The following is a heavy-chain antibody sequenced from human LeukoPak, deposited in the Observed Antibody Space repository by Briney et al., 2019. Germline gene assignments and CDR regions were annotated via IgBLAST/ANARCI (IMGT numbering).Heavy chain of an antibody. CDR3: ERHQVDYGDYVNAFDI. CDR1: GGSIGIYY. D-gene: IGHD4-17*01. Sequence: SETLSLTCTVSGGSIGIYYWSWIRQPPGKGLEWIGYIYYSGSTNYNPSLKSRVTISVDTSKNQFSLKLSSVTAADTAVYYCERHQVDYGDYVNAFDIWGQGTMVTVSS. V-gene: IGHV4-59*08. CDR2: IYYSGST. J-gene: IGHJ3*02.